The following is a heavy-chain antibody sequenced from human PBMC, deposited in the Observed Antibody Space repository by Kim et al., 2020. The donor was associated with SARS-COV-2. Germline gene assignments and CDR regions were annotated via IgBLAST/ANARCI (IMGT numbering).Heavy chain of an antibody. Sequence: GGSLRLSCAAAGFTFSSYNMNWVRQAPGKGLEWVSSISTTSSYIYYADSVKGRFTISRDNARNSLYLQMNSLRAEDTAVYYCGSGPRYYWYFDIWGRGTLVTVSS. CDR2: ISTTSSYI. V-gene: IGHV3-21*01. CDR3: GSGPRYYWYFDI. J-gene: IGHJ2*01. CDR1: GFTFSSYN.